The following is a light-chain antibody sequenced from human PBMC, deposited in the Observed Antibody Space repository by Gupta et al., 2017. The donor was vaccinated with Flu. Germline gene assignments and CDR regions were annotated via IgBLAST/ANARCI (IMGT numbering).Light chain of an antibody. J-gene: IGKJ4*01. V-gene: IGKV3-11*01. CDR1: QSVGSS. Sequence: PAPPSLPPGERGTLSCRASQSVGSSLGWYQQRPGQTPRLLMYDASNRASGIPARFSGSGSGTDFTLTISSLEPEDSAVYYCQQRKNWLLTFGGGTKVEIK. CDR3: QQRKNWLLT. CDR2: DAS.